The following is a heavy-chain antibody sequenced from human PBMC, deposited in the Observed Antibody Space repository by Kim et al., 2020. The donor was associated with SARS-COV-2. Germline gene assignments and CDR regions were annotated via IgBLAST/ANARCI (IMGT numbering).Heavy chain of an antibody. CDR3: VRDANWSFDY. J-gene: IGHJ4*02. V-gene: IGHV3-11*04. CDR2: T. Sequence: THYADSVKGGFTVSRDDAKNSLYLQMNDLRAEDTALYYCVRDANWSFDYWGQGTLVTVSS. D-gene: IGHD1-1*01.